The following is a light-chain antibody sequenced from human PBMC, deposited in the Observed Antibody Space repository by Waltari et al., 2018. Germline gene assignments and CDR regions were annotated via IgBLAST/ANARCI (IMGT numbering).Light chain of an antibody. Sequence: EPVMTQSPATLSVSPGERANLSCRTSRTISSNLAWYQQKPGQAPRLLIYGASIRATGVPARFSGSGSGTQFTLTIHSLQSEDFAVYYCQQYNNWPPWTFGQGTKVEIK. CDR2: GAS. V-gene: IGKV3-15*01. J-gene: IGKJ1*01. CDR1: RTISSN. CDR3: QQYNNWPPWT.